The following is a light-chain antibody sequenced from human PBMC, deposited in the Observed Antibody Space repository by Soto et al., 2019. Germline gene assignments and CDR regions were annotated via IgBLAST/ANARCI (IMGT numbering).Light chain of an antibody. CDR1: QTIASY. CDR3: QQSYSTPRT. V-gene: IGKV1-39*01. J-gene: IGKJ1*01. Sequence: DIQMTQSPSYMSTSVGDRVSITCRASQTIASYLNWYQQNPGKAPKLLIYGAFSLQSGVPSRFSGSGSGTVFTLTISSLQPEDFATYYCQQSYSTPRTFGQGTKVDIK. CDR2: GAF.